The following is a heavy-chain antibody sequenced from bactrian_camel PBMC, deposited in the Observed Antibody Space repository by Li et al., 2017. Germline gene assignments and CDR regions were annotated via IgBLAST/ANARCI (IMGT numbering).Heavy chain of an antibody. CDR1: GFTFDDYA. Sequence: VQLVESGGGLVQPGGSLGLSCAASGFTFDDYAMGWVRQAPGKGLEWVSSINSRGVTYYADSAKGRFTISRDNAKNTLYLQMNSLKPDDTAMYYCAATSSLGAYYNCQPDFPYWGQGTQVTVS. V-gene: IGHV3-1*01. CDR2: INSRGVT. D-gene: IGHD3*01. J-gene: IGHJ6*01. CDR3: AATSSLGAYYNCQPDFPY.